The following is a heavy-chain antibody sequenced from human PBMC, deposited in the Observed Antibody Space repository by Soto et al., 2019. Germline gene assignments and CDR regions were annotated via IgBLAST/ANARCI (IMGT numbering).Heavy chain of an antibody. D-gene: IGHD2-15*01. J-gene: IGHJ6*02. CDR1: GYSFTTYW. Sequence: GESLKISCKGSGYSFTTYWIGWVRQMPGKGLEWMGIIYPGDSETRYSPSFQGQVTISADKSITTAYLQWSSLKASDTAMYYCTRHLFCCSFSCYKGPPGNYFYGMAVWGQGTTVTVSS. V-gene: IGHV5-51*01. CDR3: TRHLFCCSFSCYKGPPGNYFYGMAV. CDR2: IYPGDSET.